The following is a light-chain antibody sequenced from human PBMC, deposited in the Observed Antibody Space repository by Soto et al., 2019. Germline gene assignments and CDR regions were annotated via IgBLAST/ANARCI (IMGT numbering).Light chain of an antibody. Sequence: QSALTQPPSASGSPGQSVTISCTGTSSDVGGYNFVSWYQQHPGKVPKLIIYEVTNRPSGVPDRFYCSKSGNPASLTVSGFQVEDYSDYYCSSFAGSPYVFGSGTKLTVL. J-gene: IGLJ1*01. V-gene: IGLV2-8*01. CDR2: EVT. CDR3: SSFAGSPYV. CDR1: SSDVGGYNF.